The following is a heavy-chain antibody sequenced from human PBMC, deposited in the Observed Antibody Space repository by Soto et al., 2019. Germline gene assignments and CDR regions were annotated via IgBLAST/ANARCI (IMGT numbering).Heavy chain of an antibody. Sequence: GASVKVSCKASNYSFSIHFIHWVRKAPGEGLEWMGIINPGTKSASYSKDFQGRLTLTSDMPTRTVYMQLSNLRADDTAVYYCAGASSRVSSVVAAYWGQGTLVTVPQ. CDR3: AGASSRVSSVVAAY. D-gene: IGHD2-15*01. J-gene: IGHJ4*02. V-gene: IGHV1-46*01. CDR1: NYSFSIHF. CDR2: INPGTKSA.